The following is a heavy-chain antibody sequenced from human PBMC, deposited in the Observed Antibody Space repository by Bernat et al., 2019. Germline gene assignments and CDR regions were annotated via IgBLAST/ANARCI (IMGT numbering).Heavy chain of an antibody. CDR3: ARDGDTATGIPYYMDV. CDR2: ISSSSSYI. Sequence: EVQLVESGGGLVKPGGSLRLSCAASGFTFSSYSMNWVRQAPGKGLEWVSSISSSSSYIYYADSVKGRFTIARDNAKNSLYLQMNSLRAEDTAVYYCARDGDTATGIPYYMDVWGKGTTVTVSS. V-gene: IGHV3-21*01. D-gene: IGHD5-18*01. CDR1: GFTFSSYS. J-gene: IGHJ6*03.